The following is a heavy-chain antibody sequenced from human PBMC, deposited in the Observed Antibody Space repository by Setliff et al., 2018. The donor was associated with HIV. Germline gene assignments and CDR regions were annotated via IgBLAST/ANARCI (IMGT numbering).Heavy chain of an antibody. CDR1: GGSLNSGTYY. J-gene: IGHJ6*03. CDR2: VYYTGNT. V-gene: IGHV4-39*01. D-gene: IGHD3-10*01. CDR3: ARHYYGSGSYYNPPPYYYYYMDI. Sequence: PSETLSLTCTVPGGSLNSGTYYWGWVRQPPGKGLEWIGNVYYTGNTYYNPSLKSRVTISVDTSKNQFSLKLSSVTAADTAVYYCARHYYGSGSYYNPPPYYYYYMDIWGKGTTVTVSS.